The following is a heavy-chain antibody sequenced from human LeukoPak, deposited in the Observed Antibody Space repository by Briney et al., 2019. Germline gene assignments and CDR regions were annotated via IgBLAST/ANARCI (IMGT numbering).Heavy chain of an antibody. D-gene: IGHD5-12*01. J-gene: IGHJ4*02. Sequence: PSETLSLTCTVSDGSISNYYWTWIRQPAGKGLEWIRRIYVSGSTNYDPSLKSRVTISVDTSKDQFSLKLNSVTAADTAVYYCARQSQYSGYQAPDYWGQGTLVTVSS. V-gene: IGHV4-4*07. CDR2: IYVSGST. CDR1: DGSISNYY. CDR3: ARQSQYSGYQAPDY.